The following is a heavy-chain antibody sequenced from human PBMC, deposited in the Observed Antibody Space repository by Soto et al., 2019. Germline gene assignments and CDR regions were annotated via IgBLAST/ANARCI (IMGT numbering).Heavy chain of an antibody. D-gene: IGHD4-17*01. CDR3: ARDLLSTVTPQGGPIDY. J-gene: IGHJ4*02. Sequence: GGSLRLSCAASGFTFSSYAMHCVRQAPGKGLEWVAVISYDGSNKYYADSVKGRFTISRDNSKNTLYLQMNSLRAEDTAVYYCARDLLSTVTPQGGPIDYWGQGTLVTVSS. V-gene: IGHV3-30-3*01. CDR1: GFTFSSYA. CDR2: ISYDGSNK.